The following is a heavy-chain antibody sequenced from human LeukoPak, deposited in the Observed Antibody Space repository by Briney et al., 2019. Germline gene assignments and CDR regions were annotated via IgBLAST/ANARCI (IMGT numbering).Heavy chain of an antibody. D-gene: IGHD4-11*01. V-gene: IGHV4-34*01. J-gene: IGHJ5*02. Sequence: SETLSLTCAVYGGSFSGYYWSWIRQPPGKGLEWIGEINHSGSTNYNPSLKSRVTISVDTSKNQSSLKLSSVTAADTAVYYCASPYSNYVSWFDPWGQGTLVTVSS. CDR3: ASPYSNYVSWFDP. CDR2: INHSGST. CDR1: GGSFSGYY.